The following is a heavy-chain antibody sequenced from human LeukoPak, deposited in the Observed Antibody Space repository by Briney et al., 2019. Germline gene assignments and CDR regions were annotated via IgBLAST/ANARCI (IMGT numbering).Heavy chain of an antibody. CDR3: ARGSKRGGWFDP. CDR2: IFYSGST. D-gene: IGHD3-10*01. CDR1: GGSISSSSYF. J-gene: IGHJ5*02. Sequence: PSETLSLTCTVSGGSISSSSYFWGWVRQPPGKGLEWIGSIFYSGSTYYNPSLKSRVTISVDRSKNQFSLKLSSVTAADTAVYYCARGSKRGGWFDPWGQGTLVTVSS. V-gene: IGHV4-39*07.